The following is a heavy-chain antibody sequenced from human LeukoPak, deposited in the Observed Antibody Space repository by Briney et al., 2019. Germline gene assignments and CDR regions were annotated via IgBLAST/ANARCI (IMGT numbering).Heavy chain of an antibody. CDR3: ARRRRDGYNFYFDF. CDR1: GGSFSGYY. J-gene: IGHJ4*02. Sequence: SETLSLTCAVYGGSFSGYYWSWIRQPPGKGLEWIGEINHSGSTNYNPSLKSRAAISLDTSKNQFSLKLNSVTAADTAVYYCARRRRDGYNFYFDFWGQGSLVAVSS. CDR2: INHSGST. V-gene: IGHV4-34*01. D-gene: IGHD5-24*01.